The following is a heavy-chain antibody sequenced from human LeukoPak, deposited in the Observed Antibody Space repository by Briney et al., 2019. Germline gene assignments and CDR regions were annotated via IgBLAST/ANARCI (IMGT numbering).Heavy chain of an antibody. CDR2: ITPNNGGT. D-gene: IGHD6-13*01. CDR3: ARDRLQYVAAAGTRMWFDP. Sequence: GGSVKVSCKASGYTFTGYYMHWVRQAPGQGLEWMGWITPNNGGTNYAQKFQGRVTMTRDTSISTAYMELSRLRSDDTAAYYCARDRLQYVAAAGTRMWFDPWGQGTLVTVSS. CDR1: GYTFTGYY. V-gene: IGHV1-2*02. J-gene: IGHJ5*02.